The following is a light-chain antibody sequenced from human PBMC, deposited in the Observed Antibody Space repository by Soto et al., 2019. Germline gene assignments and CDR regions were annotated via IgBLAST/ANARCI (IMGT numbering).Light chain of an antibody. CDR3: QQLNTYPLFT. V-gene: IGKV1-9*01. Sequence: DIQLTQSPSFLSASVGDRVTITCRASQDISRYLAWYQQKAGKAPKLLIYAASTLQKGVPSRFSGSGSGTEFTLTISSLQPDDFATYSCQQLNTYPLFTFGPGTEVDI. J-gene: IGKJ3*01. CDR2: AAS. CDR1: QDISRY.